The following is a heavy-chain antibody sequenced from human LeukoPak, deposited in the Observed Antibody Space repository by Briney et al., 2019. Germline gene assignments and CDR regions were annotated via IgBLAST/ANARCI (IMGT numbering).Heavy chain of an antibody. V-gene: IGHV3-23*01. CDR3: AKVLRGWRDYFDY. D-gene: IGHD6-19*01. J-gene: IGHJ4*02. Sequence: GGSLRLSCAASGFTVSSNYMSWVRQAPGKGLEWVSAISGSGGSTYYADSVKGRFTISRDNSKNTLYLQMNSLRAEDTAVYYCAKVLRGWRDYFDYWGQGTLATVSS. CDR2: ISGSGGST. CDR1: GFTVSSNY.